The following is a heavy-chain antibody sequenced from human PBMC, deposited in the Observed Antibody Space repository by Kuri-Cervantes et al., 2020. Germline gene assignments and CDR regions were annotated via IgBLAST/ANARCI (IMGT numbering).Heavy chain of an antibody. CDR2: MNLSGST. V-gene: IGHV1-46*02. CDR1: GGTFNIFA. J-gene: IGHJ4*02. Sequence: ASVKVSCKASGGTFNIFAINWVRQAPGQGLEWMGIMNLSGSTTYAQKFEGRVTMTRDPSTAFMELGSLTSEDTAVYYCARERRDYGMDYWSQGTLVTVSS. D-gene: IGHD4-17*01. CDR3: ARERRDYGMDY.